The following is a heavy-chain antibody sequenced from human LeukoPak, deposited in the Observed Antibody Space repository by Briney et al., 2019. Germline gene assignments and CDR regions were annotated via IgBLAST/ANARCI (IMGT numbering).Heavy chain of an antibody. D-gene: IGHD3-16*01. J-gene: IGHJ4*02. CDR2: ISSSSSYI. CDR1: GFTFSSYA. V-gene: IGHV3-21*01. Sequence: GGSLSLSCAASGFTFSSYAMSWVGQAPGKGLEWVSSISSSSSYIYYADSVKGRFTISRDNAKNSLYLQMNSLRAEDTAVYYCARGGGIAYWGQGTLVTVSS. CDR3: ARGGGIAY.